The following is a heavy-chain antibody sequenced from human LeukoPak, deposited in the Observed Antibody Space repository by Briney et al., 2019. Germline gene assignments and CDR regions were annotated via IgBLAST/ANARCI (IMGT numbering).Heavy chain of an antibody. CDR1: GGSISSYY. V-gene: IGHV4-4*07. D-gene: IGHD3-22*01. Sequence: SETLSLTCTVSGGSISSYYWSWIRQPAGKGLEWIGRIYTSGSTNYNPSLKSRVTMSVDTSKNQFSLRLSSVTAADTAVYYCAEDYYDSSGYTLGYWGQGTLVTVSS. J-gene: IGHJ4*02. CDR2: IYTSGST. CDR3: AEDYYDSSGYTLGY.